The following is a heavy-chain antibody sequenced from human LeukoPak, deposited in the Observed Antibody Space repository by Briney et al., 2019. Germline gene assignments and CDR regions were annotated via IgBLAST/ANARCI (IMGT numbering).Heavy chain of an antibody. CDR3: ARGYGDYVWYFDP. D-gene: IGHD4-17*01. CDR1: GYTFTSYA. J-gene: IGHJ2*01. Sequence: ASVKVSCKASGYTFTSYAMHWVRQAPGQRLEWMGWINAGNGDTKYSQKFQGRVTITRDTSASTAYMELSSLRSEDTAVYYCARGYGDYVWYFDPWGRGTLVTVSS. V-gene: IGHV1-3*01. CDR2: INAGNGDT.